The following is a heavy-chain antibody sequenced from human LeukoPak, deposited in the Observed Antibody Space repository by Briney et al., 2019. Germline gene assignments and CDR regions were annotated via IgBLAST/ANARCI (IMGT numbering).Heavy chain of an antibody. CDR3: ARHGGYHSPIDY. J-gene: IGHJ4*02. D-gene: IGHD3-22*01. CDR2: IYTSGNT. Sequence: SETLSLTCTVSGGSISSGNYYWSWIRQPAGKGLEWIGRIYTSGNTDYNPSLKSRVTISVDTSKNQFSLKLSSVTAADTAVYYCARHGGYHSPIDYWGQGTLVTVSS. V-gene: IGHV4-61*02. CDR1: GGSISSGNYY.